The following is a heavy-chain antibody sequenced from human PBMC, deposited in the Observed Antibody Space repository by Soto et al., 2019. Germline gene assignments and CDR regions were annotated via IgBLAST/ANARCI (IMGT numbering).Heavy chain of an antibody. D-gene: IGHD7-27*01. CDR2: IYYNCNT. J-gene: IGHJ4*02. CDR3: TRPNSYSEY. Sequence: SETLSLTCTVSGGAISNHYWSWIRQPPVKGLEFIGYIYYNCNTDYNPPLKSRVTISLYTSKNQISLKLSSLTAADTAVYYCTRPNSYSEYWGQGTLVTVSS. V-gene: IGHV4-59*11. CDR1: GGAISNHY.